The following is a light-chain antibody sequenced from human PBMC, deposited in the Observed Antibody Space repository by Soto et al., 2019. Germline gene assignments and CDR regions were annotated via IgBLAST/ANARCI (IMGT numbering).Light chain of an antibody. CDR1: QGIRSY. V-gene: IGKV1-9*01. CDR3: QQLNSYPLT. Sequence: DIQLTQSPSFLSASVGDRVTITCWASQGIRSYLAWYQQKPGKAPKLLIYAASTLQSGVPSRFSGSGSGTEFTLTISSLQPEDFATYYCQQLNSYPLTFGGGTKVEIK. CDR2: AAS. J-gene: IGKJ4*01.